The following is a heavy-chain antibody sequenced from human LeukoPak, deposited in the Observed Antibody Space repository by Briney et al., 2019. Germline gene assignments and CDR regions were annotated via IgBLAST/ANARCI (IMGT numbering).Heavy chain of an antibody. D-gene: IGHD5-18*01. CDR1: GFTFSGYW. CDR2: INSDGSST. J-gene: IGHJ4*02. CDR3: ARGLRAMATHVDY. Sequence: GGSLRLSCVASGFTFSGYWMHWVRQAPGKGLVWVSRINSDGSSTAYADSVKGRFTISRDNAKNTLYLQMNSLRAEDTAVYYCARGLRAMATHVDYWGQGTLVTVSS. V-gene: IGHV3-74*01.